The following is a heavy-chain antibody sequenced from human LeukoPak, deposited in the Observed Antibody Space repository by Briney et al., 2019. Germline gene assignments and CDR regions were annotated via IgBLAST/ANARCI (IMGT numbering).Heavy chain of an antibody. CDR1: GFTFSNYA. V-gene: IGHV3-23*01. J-gene: IGHJ3*02. CDR2: ISGSGSYT. Sequence: PGGSLRLSCAASGFTFSNYAISWVRQAPGKGLERVSVISGSGSYTYYTDSVKGRFTISRDNSRNTVYLQMNSLRAEDTAVYFCTKDTIFDIWGQGTMVTVSS. D-gene: IGHD3-3*01. CDR3: TKDTIFDI.